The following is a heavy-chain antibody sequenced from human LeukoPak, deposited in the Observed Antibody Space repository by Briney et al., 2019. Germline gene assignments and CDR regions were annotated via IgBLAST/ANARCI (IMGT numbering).Heavy chain of an antibody. Sequence: GGSLRLSCTASGFTVNNNYMSWVRQAPGKGLEWVSLLYSGGTTYYADSVKGRFSISRDNSKNTLYLQMNSLRAEDTAVYYCARDSSGWPYFDYWGQGTLVTVSS. CDR3: ARDSSGWPYFDY. J-gene: IGHJ4*02. V-gene: IGHV3-66*01. CDR2: LYSGGTT. CDR1: GFTVNNNY. D-gene: IGHD6-19*01.